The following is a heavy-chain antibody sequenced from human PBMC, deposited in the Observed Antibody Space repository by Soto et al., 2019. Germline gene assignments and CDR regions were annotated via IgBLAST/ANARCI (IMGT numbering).Heavy chain of an antibody. CDR2: ISYTGDT. Sequence: LSLTCSVSGDSVSSDRYFWTWIRQPPGKGLEWIAYISYTGDTNYNPSLKSRVTISVDTSRDQFSLTLTSVTAADTAVYFCARIVVGATVDLWGQGSLVTVSS. D-gene: IGHD1-26*01. CDR1: GDSVSSDRYF. V-gene: IGHV4-61*01. CDR3: ARIVVGATVDL. J-gene: IGHJ5*02.